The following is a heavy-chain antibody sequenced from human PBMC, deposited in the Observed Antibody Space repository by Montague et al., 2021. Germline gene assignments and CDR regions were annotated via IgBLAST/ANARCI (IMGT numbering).Heavy chain of an antibody. Sequence: FRSLSWAASGFSFSDYYVDWVRQAPGKGLEWVGRSRNKANSYTTDYAASVKGRFTISRDESKNSLYLQMNSLKTDDTAVYYCATEGKLPGPDFDHWGQGTLVTVSS. CDR2: SRNKANSYTT. V-gene: IGHV3-72*01. CDR1: GFSFSDYY. D-gene: IGHD1-7*01. J-gene: IGHJ4*02. CDR3: ATEGKLPGPDFDH.